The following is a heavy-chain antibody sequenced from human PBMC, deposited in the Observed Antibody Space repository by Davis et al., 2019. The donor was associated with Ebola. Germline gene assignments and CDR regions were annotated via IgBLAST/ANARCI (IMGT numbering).Heavy chain of an antibody. CDR3: ARDQTTNWFDP. CDR2: ISAYNGNT. CDR1: GYTFTGYY. Sequence: AASVKVSCKASGYTFTGYYMHWVRQAPGQGLEWMGWISAYNGNTNYAQKLQGRVTMTTDTSTSTAYMELRSLRSDDTAVYYCARDQTTNWFDPWGQGTPVTVSS. J-gene: IGHJ5*02. D-gene: IGHD1-7*01. V-gene: IGHV1-18*04.